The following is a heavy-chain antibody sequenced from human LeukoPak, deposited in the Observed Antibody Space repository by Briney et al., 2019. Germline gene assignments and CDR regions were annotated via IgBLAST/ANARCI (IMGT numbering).Heavy chain of an antibody. Sequence: ASVKVSCKASGYTFTSYAMNWVRQAPGQGLEWMGWISAYNGNTNYAQKLQGRVTMTTDTSTSTAYMELRSLRSDDTAVYYCARDMGRYFDWLNYYYYMGVWGKGTTVTISS. CDR3: ARDMGRYFDWLNYYYYMGV. D-gene: IGHD3-9*01. V-gene: IGHV1-18*01. CDR2: ISAYNGNT. J-gene: IGHJ6*03. CDR1: GYTFTSYA.